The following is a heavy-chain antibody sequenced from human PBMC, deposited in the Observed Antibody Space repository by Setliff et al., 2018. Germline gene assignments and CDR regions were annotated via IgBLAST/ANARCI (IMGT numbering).Heavy chain of an antibody. CDR3: ARQGFGTTYMPFDY. Sequence: PSETLSLTCAVSGNSISSGYCWGWIRQPPGKGLECIGSIYHSGSTFCNPSLKSRVTISLDTSKNQFSLKLRSVTAADTAVYYCARQGFGTTYMPFDYWDHGTLVTVSS. D-gene: IGHD1-7*01. V-gene: IGHV4-38-2*01. CDR2: IYHSGST. J-gene: IGHJ4*01. CDR1: GNSISSGYC.